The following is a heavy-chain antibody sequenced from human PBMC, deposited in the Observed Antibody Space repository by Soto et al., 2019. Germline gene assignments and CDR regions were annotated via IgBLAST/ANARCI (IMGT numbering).Heavy chain of an antibody. CDR3: ARRKIQLRYCSSTSCLYYFDY. J-gene: IGHJ4*02. CDR1: GGSFSGYY. CDR2: INHSGST. V-gene: IGHV4-34*01. D-gene: IGHD2-2*01. Sequence: PSETLSLTCAVYGGSFSGYYWSWIRQPPGKGLEWIGEINHSGSTNYNPSLKSRVTISVDASKNQFSLKLSSVTAADTAVYYCARRKIQLRYCSSTSCLYYFDYWGQGTLVTVSS.